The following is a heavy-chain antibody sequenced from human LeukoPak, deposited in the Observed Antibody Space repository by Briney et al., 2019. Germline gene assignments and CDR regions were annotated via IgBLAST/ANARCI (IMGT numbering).Heavy chain of an antibody. CDR1: GGSISSGGYY. D-gene: IGHD4-17*01. CDR3: ARDGKYGDFFDY. Sequence: PSQTLSLTCTVSGGSISSGGYYWSWIRQHPGKGLEWIGYIYYSGSTYYNPSLKSRVTISVDTSKNQFSLKLGSVTAADTAVYYCARDGKYGDFFDYWGQGTLVTVSS. V-gene: IGHV4-31*03. CDR2: IYYSGST. J-gene: IGHJ4*02.